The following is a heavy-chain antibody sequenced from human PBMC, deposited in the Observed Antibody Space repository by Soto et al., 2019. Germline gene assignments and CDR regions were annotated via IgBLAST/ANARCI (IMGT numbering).Heavy chain of an antibody. CDR1: GFTFRTYG. D-gene: IGHD1-26*01. CDR2: IWYDASNK. CDR3: ARGRVDGGELDL. Sequence: VQLVESGGGVVQPGRSLRLSCAASGFTFRTYGMYWVRQAPGKGLVWVAVIWYDASNKYYADSVKGRFNISRDNSENTLYLQMNSLRAEATAVYYCARGRVDGGELDLWGQGTLVTVSS. V-gene: IGHV3-33*01. J-gene: IGHJ4*02.